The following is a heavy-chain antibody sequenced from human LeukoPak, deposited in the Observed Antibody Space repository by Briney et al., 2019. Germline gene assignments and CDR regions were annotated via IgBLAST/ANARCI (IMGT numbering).Heavy chain of an antibody. Sequence: SETLSLTCTVSGGSISSGSYYWGWIRQPPGQGLAWIGSIYYSGSTHYNPSLKSRVTISLDTSKNQFSLKLSSVTAADTAVYYCARGYCTNGVCFVGAFDIWGQGTMVTVSS. CDR1: GGSISSGSYY. CDR2: IYYSGST. V-gene: IGHV4-39*07. CDR3: ARGYCTNGVCFVGAFDI. J-gene: IGHJ3*02. D-gene: IGHD2-8*01.